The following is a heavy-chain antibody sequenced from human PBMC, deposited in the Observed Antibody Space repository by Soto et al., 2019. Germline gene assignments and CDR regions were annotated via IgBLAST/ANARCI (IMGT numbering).Heavy chain of an antibody. CDR1: GYRFTSYC. CDR3: ARPPQREMATTSGGDY. Sequence: GESLKISCKTSGYRFTSYCIGWVRQMAGKCLEYMGIIHPVHSDARYDPSFQGQVTISAAKSINTAYLQWTSLKASDTAVYYCARPPQREMATTSGGDYWGQGTMVTVSS. D-gene: IGHD5-12*01. CDR2: IHPVHSDA. J-gene: IGHJ4*02. V-gene: IGHV5-51*01.